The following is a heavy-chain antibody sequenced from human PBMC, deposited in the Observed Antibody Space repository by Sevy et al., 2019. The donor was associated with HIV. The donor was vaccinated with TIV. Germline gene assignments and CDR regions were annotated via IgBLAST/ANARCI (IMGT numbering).Heavy chain of an antibody. CDR1: GLSLTTGGVG. Sequence: SGPTLVKPTQTLTLTCSFSGLSLTTGGVGVGWIRQPPGEALEWLALVYWNDEKHYSPSLKTRLTITKDTSRNQVVLIMTNMVPVDTATYFCVHVVRAAAGLIDFWGQGTVVTVSS. CDR2: VYWNDEK. J-gene: IGHJ4*02. CDR3: VHVVRAAAGLIDF. V-gene: IGHV2-5*01. D-gene: IGHD6-13*01.